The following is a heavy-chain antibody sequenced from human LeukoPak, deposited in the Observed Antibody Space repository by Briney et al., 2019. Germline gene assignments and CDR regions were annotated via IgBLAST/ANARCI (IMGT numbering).Heavy chain of an antibody. V-gene: IGHV3-30*18. J-gene: IGHJ4*02. D-gene: IGHD6-13*01. CDR3: AKDQYSSSRPKYFDY. CDR1: GFTFSSYG. Sequence: GRSLRLSCAASGFTFSSYGMHWVRQAPGKGLEWVAVIAYHGGAEYYAASVKGRFTISRDNSKNTLYLQMSSLRGEDTAVYYCAKDQYSSSRPKYFDYWGQGTLVTVSS. CDR2: IAYHGGAE.